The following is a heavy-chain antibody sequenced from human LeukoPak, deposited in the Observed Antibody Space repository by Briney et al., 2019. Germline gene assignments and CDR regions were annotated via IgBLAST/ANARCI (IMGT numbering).Heavy chain of an antibody. CDR2: IYDGGST. D-gene: IGHD2-2*01. V-gene: IGHV3-53*01. CDR1: GFTVSSNY. J-gene: IGHJ4*02. CDR3: ARDWGYCSSTSCHVFDY. Sequence: GGSLRLSCAVSGFTVSSNYMSWVRQAPGKGLEWVSVIYDGGSTDYAESVKGRSTISRDNSKNTLYLQMNSLRAEDTAVYYCARDWGYCSSTSCHVFDYWGQGTLVTVSS.